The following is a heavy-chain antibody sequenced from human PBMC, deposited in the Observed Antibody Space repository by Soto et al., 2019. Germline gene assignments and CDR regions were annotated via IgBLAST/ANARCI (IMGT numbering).Heavy chain of an antibody. D-gene: IGHD5-12*01. Sequence: QVQLQESGPGLLKPSQTLSLTCTVSGDSLSRTDYYWSWIRQPPGKGLEWIGYIYYTGNSHYNPSLKSRVTISVDTSKRQISLTLASVTAADTAVYYCARGGGYDPFDYWGQGTQVTVAS. CDR1: GDSLSRTDYY. CDR3: ARGGGYDPFDY. J-gene: IGHJ4*02. CDR2: IYYTGNS. V-gene: IGHV4-30-4*01.